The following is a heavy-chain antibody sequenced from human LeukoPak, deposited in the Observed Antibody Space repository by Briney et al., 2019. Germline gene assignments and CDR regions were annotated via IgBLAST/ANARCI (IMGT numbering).Heavy chain of an antibody. V-gene: IGHV3-30-3*01. Sequence: GGSLRLSCAASGLTFSSYAMHWVRQAPGKGPEWVAVISYDGSNKYYADSVKGRFTISRDNSKNTLYLQMNSLRADDTAVYYCAKVEYGLVSFIDSWGQGTLVIVSS. CDR3: AKVEYGLVSFIDS. CDR1: GLTFSSYA. CDR2: ISYDGSNK. D-gene: IGHD3-9*01. J-gene: IGHJ4*02.